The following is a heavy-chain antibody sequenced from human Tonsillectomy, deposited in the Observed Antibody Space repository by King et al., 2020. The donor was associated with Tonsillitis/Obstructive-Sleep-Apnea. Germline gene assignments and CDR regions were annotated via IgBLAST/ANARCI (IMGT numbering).Heavy chain of an antibody. D-gene: IGHD2-2*01. J-gene: IGHJ4*02. CDR2: ISWNSGII. V-gene: IGHV3-9*01. Sequence: EMQLVQSGGGLVQPGRSLRLSCAASGFTFDDYAMHWVRQAPGKGLEWVSGISWNSGIILYADSVKGRFTISRDNAKNFLYLQMNSLGAEDTAFYYCTKVERQYCSTSSCQFDYWGLGTLVAVSS. CDR1: GFTFDDYA. CDR3: TKVERQYCSTSSCQFDY.